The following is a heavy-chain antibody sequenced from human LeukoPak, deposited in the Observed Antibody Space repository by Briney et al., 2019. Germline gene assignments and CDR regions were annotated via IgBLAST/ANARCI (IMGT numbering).Heavy chain of an antibody. V-gene: IGHV4-34*01. CDR3: ARGGSIVDIVATIEFDY. CDR2: INHSGST. J-gene: IGHJ4*02. Sequence: SETLSLTCAVYGGSFSGYYWSWIRQPPGKGLEWIGEINHSGSTNYNPSLKSRVTISVDTSKNQFSLKLSSVTAADTAVYYCARGGSIVDIVATIEFDYWGQGTLVTVSS. CDR1: GGSFSGYY. D-gene: IGHD5-12*01.